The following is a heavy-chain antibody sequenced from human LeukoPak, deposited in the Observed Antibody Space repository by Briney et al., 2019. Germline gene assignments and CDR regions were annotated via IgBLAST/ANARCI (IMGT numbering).Heavy chain of an antibody. CDR1: GFTFSSYA. CDR2: ISWNSGSI. J-gene: IGHJ4*02. Sequence: GGSLRLSCAASGFTFSSYAMSWVRQAPGKGLEWVSGISWNSGSIGYADSVKGRFTISRDNAKNSLYLQTNSLRAEDTALYYCAKSIRAYSSSSVFDYWGQGTLVTVSS. D-gene: IGHD6-6*01. V-gene: IGHV3-9*01. CDR3: AKSIRAYSSSSVFDY.